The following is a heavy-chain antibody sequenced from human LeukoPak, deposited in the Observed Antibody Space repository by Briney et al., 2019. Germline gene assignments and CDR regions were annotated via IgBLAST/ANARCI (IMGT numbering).Heavy chain of an antibody. CDR1: GYTFTSYG. V-gene: IGHV1-18*01. J-gene: IGHJ4*02. Sequence: ASVKVSCKASGYTFTSYGISWVRQAPGQGLEWMGWISAYNGNTNYAQKLQGRVTMTTDTSTSTAYMELRGLRSDDTAVYYCARIHYDSSGYYGGYYFDYWGQGTLVTVSS. CDR3: ARIHYDSSGYYGGYYFDY. CDR2: ISAYNGNT. D-gene: IGHD3-22*01.